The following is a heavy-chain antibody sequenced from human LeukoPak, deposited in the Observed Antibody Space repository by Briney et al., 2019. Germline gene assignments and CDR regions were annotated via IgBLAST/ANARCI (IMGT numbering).Heavy chain of an antibody. CDR2: ISSGGTT. CDR3: AKDRGDTSGHELFDY. D-gene: IGHD3-16*01. J-gene: IGHJ4*02. CDR1: GFTLSSYA. V-gene: IGHV3-23*01. Sequence: GGSLRLSCAGSGFTLSSYAMSWVRQAPGKGLEWVSLISSGGTTYYADSVKGRLTISRDNSKNTLSLQMNSLGAEDTAVYYCAKDRGDTSGHELFDYRGQGTLVTVSS.